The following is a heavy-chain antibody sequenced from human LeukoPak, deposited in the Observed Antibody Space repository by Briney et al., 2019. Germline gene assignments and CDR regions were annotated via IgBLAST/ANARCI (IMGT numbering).Heavy chain of an antibody. Sequence: GRSLRLSCAASGFTFSSYAMRWVRQAPGKGLEWVSSISNSGGRTFYTDSVKGRFTISRDNSKITLYLQMNSLRAEDTAVYYCAKSYNGYESKPDYWGQGTLVTVSS. V-gene: IGHV3-23*01. CDR3: AKSYNGYESKPDY. CDR1: GFTFSSYA. J-gene: IGHJ4*02. CDR2: ISNSGGRT. D-gene: IGHD5-12*01.